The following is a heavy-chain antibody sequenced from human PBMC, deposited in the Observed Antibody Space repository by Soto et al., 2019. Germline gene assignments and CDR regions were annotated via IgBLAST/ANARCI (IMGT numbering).Heavy chain of an antibody. CDR3: AREKDSSSWYAAPRSKKNWFDP. J-gene: IGHJ5*02. CDR1: GFTFSSYW. Sequence: PGGSLRLSCAASGFTFSSYWMHWVRQAPGKGLVWVSRINSDGSSTSYADSVKGRFTISRDNAKNTLYLQMNSLRAEDTAVYYCAREKDSSSWYAAPRSKKNWFDPWGQGTLVTVSS. CDR2: INSDGSST. V-gene: IGHV3-74*01. D-gene: IGHD6-13*01.